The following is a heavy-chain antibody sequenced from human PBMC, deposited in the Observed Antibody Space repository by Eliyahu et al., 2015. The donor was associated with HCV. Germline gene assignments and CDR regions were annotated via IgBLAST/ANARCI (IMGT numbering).Heavy chain of an antibody. CDR2: IYYTGTT. J-gene: IGHJ4*02. D-gene: IGHD1-7*01. V-gene: IGHV4-39*01. Sequence: QLQLHESGPGLVKPSETLSLSCTVSGGSISSSSYYWGWIRQTPGKGLEWIGTIYYTGTTYYNPSLKSRVTISEDTSKNQFSLKLSSVTAADTAVYYCAKAYNWNFESTYYFDYWGQGTLVTVSS. CDR3: AKAYNWNFESTYYFDY. CDR1: GGSISSSSYY.